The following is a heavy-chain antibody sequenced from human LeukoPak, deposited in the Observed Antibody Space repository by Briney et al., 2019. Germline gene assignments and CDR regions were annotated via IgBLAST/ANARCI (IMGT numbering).Heavy chain of an antibody. Sequence: PGGSLRLSCAASGFTFDDYGMSWVRQAPGKGLEWVSGINWNGGSTGYADSVKGRFTISRDNAKNSLYLQMNSLRAEDTALYYCARSAAAGPYYYYYMDVWGKGTTVTVSS. CDR2: INWNGGST. CDR3: ARSAAAGPYYYYYMDV. V-gene: IGHV3-20*04. J-gene: IGHJ6*03. D-gene: IGHD6-13*01. CDR1: GFTFDDYG.